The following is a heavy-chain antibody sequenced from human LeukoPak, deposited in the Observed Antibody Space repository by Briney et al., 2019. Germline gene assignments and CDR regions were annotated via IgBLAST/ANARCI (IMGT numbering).Heavy chain of an antibody. V-gene: IGHV4-30-4*08. CDR2: IYYSGST. CDR1: GGSISSGDYY. CDR3: ARTGYCRSTRCYVDY. D-gene: IGHD2-2*01. Sequence: SETLSLTCTVSGGSISSGDYYWSWIRQPPGKGLEWIGYIYYSGSTYYNPSLKSRVTISVDTSKNQFSPKLSSVTAADTAVYYCARTGYCRSTRCYVDYWGQGTLVTVSS. J-gene: IGHJ4*02.